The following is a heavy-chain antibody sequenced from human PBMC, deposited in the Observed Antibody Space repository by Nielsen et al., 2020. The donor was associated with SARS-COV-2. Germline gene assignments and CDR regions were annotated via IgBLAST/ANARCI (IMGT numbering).Heavy chain of an antibody. Sequence: SETLSLTCAVYGGSFSGYYWSWIRQPPGKGLEWIGEINHSGSTNYNPSLKSRVTISVDTSKNQFSLKLGSVTAADTAVYYCARGGRGYSGSWGYWGQGTLVTVSS. CDR2: INHSGST. CDR3: ARGGRGYSGSWGY. CDR1: GGSFSGYY. V-gene: IGHV4-34*01. J-gene: IGHJ4*02. D-gene: IGHD5-12*01.